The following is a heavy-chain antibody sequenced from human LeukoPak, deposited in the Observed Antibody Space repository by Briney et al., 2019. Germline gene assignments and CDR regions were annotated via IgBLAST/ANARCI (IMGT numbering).Heavy chain of an antibody. CDR2: IYYSGST. CDR1: GGSISSSSYY. CDR3: ARDRRGSGRFLDY. J-gene: IGHJ4*02. V-gene: IGHV4-39*07. Sequence: SETLSLTCTVSGGSISSSSYYWGWIRQPPGKGLEWIGSIYYSGSTYYNPSLKSRVTISVDTSKNQFSLKLSSVTAADTAVYYCARDRRGSGRFLDYWGQGTLVTVSS. D-gene: IGHD3-10*01.